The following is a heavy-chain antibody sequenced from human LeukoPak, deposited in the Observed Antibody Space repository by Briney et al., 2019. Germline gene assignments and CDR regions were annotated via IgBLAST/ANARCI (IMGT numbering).Heavy chain of an antibody. CDR3: ARSRRVYSSSSAYFYGMDV. V-gene: IGHV3-11*01. Sequence: GGSLRLSCAASGFTFSDYYMSWIRRAPGKGLEWVSYISSSGSTIYYADSVKGQFTISRDNAKNSLYLQMNSLRAEDTAVYYCARSRRVYSSSSAYFYGMDVWGQGTTVTVSS. CDR2: ISSSGSTI. J-gene: IGHJ6*02. CDR1: GFTFSDYY. D-gene: IGHD6-6*01.